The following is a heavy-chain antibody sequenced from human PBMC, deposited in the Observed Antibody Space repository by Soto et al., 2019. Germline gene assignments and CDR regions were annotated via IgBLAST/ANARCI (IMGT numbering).Heavy chain of an antibody. D-gene: IGHD5-18*01. J-gene: IGHJ4*02. CDR2: ITDSGGDR. Sequence: PGGSLRLSCVASGISFTSRAMSWVRQAPGEGLEWVSVITDSGGDRKYADSVRGRFTISRDNSKNTLYLQMSSLRAEDSAVYYCAKRDSSYGHEYLDYWGQGTLVTVSS. CDR1: GISFTSRA. CDR3: AKRDSSYGHEYLDY. V-gene: IGHV3-23*01.